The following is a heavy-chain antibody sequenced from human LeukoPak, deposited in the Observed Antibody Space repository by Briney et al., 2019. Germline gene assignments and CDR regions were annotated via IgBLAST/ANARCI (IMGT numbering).Heavy chain of an antibody. V-gene: IGHV4-39*01. Sequence: SETLSLTCTVSGVSISSGSYYWRWIRQPAGKGLEWIGSIYYSGSTYYNPSLKSRVTISVDTSKNQFSLKLSSVTAADTAVYYCARLHYYDSSGGYVFDYWGQGTLVTVSS. J-gene: IGHJ4*02. CDR2: IYYSGST. CDR3: ARLHYYDSSGGYVFDY. D-gene: IGHD3-22*01. CDR1: GVSISSGSYY.